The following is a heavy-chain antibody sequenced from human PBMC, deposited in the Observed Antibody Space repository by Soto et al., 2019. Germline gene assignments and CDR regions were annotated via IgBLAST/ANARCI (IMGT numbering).Heavy chain of an antibody. CDR2: ITGSSGTI. V-gene: IGHV3-48*02. D-gene: IGHD3-10*01. Sequence: EVQLVESGGGLVQPGGSLRLSCAASGFTFSTYSMNWVRQAPGKGLEWVSYITGSSGTIYYADSVKGRFTISRDNAKNPLFRKMKALGKEDSDGYYGAGWFSGGKEILDPWGQGTLVTVSS. CDR3: AGWFSGGKEILDP. CDR1: GFTFSTYS. J-gene: IGHJ5*02.